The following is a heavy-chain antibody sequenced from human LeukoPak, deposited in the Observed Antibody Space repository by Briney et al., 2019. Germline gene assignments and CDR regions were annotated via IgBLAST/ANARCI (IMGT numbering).Heavy chain of an antibody. CDR1: GYTFTSYG. J-gene: IGHJ4*02. CDR3: ARDRRITMVRGVIITY. CDR2: ISAYNGNT. D-gene: IGHD3-10*01. Sequence: ASVKVSCKASGYTFTSYGISWLRQAPGQGLEWMGWISAYNGNTNYAQKLQGRVTMTTDTSTSTAYMELRSLRSDDTAVYYCARDRRITMVRGVIITYWGQGTLVTVSS. V-gene: IGHV1-18*01.